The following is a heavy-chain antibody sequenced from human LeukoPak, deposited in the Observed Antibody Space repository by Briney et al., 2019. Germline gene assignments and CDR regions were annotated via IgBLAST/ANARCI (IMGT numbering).Heavy chain of an antibody. J-gene: IGHJ5*02. CDR3: ARGVVDYYDYVWGSYRGNWFDP. Sequence: SETLSLTCAVYGGSFSGYYWSWIRQPPGKGLEWIGEINHSGSTNYNPSLKSRVTISVDTSKNQFSLKLSSVTAADTAVYYCARGVVDYYDYVWGSYRGNWFDPWGQGTLVTASS. V-gene: IGHV4-34*01. CDR2: INHSGST. CDR1: GGSFSGYY. D-gene: IGHD3-16*02.